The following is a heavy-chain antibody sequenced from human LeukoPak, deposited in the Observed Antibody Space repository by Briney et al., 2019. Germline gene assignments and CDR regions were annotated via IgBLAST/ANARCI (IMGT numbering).Heavy chain of an antibody. V-gene: IGHV3-49*04. Sequence: GGSLRLSYTASGFTFGDYAMSWVRQAPGKGLEWVGFIRSKAYGGTTEYAASVKGRFTISRDDSRSIAYLQMNSLTTEDTALYYCTRGPILLWIHNGMDVWGQGTTVTVSS. CDR1: GFTFGDYA. CDR2: IRSKAYGGTT. J-gene: IGHJ6*02. CDR3: TRGPILLWIHNGMDV. D-gene: IGHD3-10*01.